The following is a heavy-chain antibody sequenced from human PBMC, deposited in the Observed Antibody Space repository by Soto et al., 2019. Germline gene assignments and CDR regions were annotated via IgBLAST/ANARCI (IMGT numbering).Heavy chain of an antibody. V-gene: IGHV4-59*01. Sequence: SETLSLTCTVSGGSISSYYWSWIRQPPGKGLEWIGYIYYSGSTNYNPSLKSRVTISVDTSKNQFSLKLSSVTAADTAVYYCARAGGDDSSGYGLYFDYWGQGTLVTVSS. CDR3: ARAGGDDSSGYGLYFDY. CDR1: GGSISSYY. D-gene: IGHD3-22*01. J-gene: IGHJ4*02. CDR2: IYYSGST.